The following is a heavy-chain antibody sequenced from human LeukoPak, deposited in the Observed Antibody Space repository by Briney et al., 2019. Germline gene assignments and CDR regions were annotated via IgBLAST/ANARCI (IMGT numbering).Heavy chain of an antibody. J-gene: IGHJ4*02. V-gene: IGHV4-59*01. D-gene: IGHD2-15*01. CDR3: ASGFCIGGSCYSAPFHY. Sequence: SETLSLTCTLSGASIRSYYWSWIRQPPGKGLEWIGYIYYSGVTNYNPSLKSRVTISVDTSQNQFSLRLNSVTAADTAVYYCASGFCIGGSCYSAPFHYWGQGALVTVSP. CDR2: IYYSGVT. CDR1: GASIRSYY.